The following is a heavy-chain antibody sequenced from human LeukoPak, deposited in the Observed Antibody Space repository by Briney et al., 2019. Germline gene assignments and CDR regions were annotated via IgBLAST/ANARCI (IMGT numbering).Heavy chain of an antibody. Sequence: GGSLRLSCAASGFTFDDYGMSWVRQAPGKGLEWVAVISYEGSTSYYADSVKGRFTISRDNSKNTLYLQMNGLRAEDTAVYYCAKPYDILTGYEYYFDYWGQGTLVTVSS. CDR3: AKPYDILTGYEYYFDY. J-gene: IGHJ4*02. V-gene: IGHV3-30*18. D-gene: IGHD3-9*01. CDR1: GFTFDDYG. CDR2: ISYEGSTS.